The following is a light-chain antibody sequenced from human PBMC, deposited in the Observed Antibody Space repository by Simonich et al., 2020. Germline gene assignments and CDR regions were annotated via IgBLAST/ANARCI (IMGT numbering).Light chain of an antibody. V-gene: IGKV4-1*01. CDR3: QQYYSTPYT. CDR2: WAA. J-gene: IGKJ2*01. CDR1: QSVLYSSNNKNY. Sequence: DIVMTQSPDSLAVSLGERATINCTSSQSVLYSSNNKNYLAWYQQKPGQPPKLLICWAATRESGVPDRFSGSGSGTDFTLTIISLQAEDVAVYYCQQYYSTPYTFGQGTKLEIK.